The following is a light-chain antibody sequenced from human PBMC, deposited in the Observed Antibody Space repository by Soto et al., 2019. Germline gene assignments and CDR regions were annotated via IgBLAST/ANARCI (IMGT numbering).Light chain of an antibody. CDR3: QQYNSYS. CDR2: VAS. CDR1: ERVKNGY. V-gene: IGKV3-20*01. J-gene: IGKJ1*01. Sequence: EIVLTQYPGTLSLSPGERATHSCCASERVKNGYLAWYQQKPVEAPRLLLSVASSRATGIPDRFSGSGSGTDLTLTISSLEPEDFATYYYQQYNSYSFGQGTKVDI.